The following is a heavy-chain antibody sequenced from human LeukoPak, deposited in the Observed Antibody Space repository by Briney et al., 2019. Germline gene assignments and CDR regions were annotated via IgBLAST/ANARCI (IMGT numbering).Heavy chain of an antibody. CDR1: GFTFSRYS. V-gene: IGHV3-21*01. CDR2: ISYSSTYI. Sequence: KSGGSLRLSCATSGFTFSRYSMNWVRQAPGKGLEWISSISYSSTYINHVDSVKGRFTISRDNAENSLYLQMNSVRAEDTAVYYCARDRSYSGYGIDYWGQGTLVTVSS. D-gene: IGHD5-12*01. J-gene: IGHJ4*02. CDR3: ARDRSYSGYGIDY.